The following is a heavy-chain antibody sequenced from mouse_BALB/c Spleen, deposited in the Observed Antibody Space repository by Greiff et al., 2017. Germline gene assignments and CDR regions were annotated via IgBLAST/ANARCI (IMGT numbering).Heavy chain of an antibody. CDR2: IWTGGGT. CDR3: IRDSYYGSSSFAY. J-gene: IGHJ3*01. V-gene: IGHV2-9-2*01. CDR1: GFSLTSYD. D-gene: IGHD1-1*01. Sequence: VQLVESGPGLVAPSQSLSITCTVSGFSLTSYDISWIRQPPGKGLEWLGVIWTGGGTNYNSAFMSRLSISKDNSKSQVFLKMNSLQTDDTAIYYCIRDSYYGSSSFAYWGQGTLVTVSA.